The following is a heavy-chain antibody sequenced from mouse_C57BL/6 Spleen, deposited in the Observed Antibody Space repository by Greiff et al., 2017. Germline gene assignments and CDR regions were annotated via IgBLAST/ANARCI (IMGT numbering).Heavy chain of an antibody. CDR3: ARAGYGSSYGYCDV. J-gene: IGHJ1*03. D-gene: IGHD1-1*01. Sequence: VQLQQSGAELVRPGASVKLSCKASGYTFTDYYINWVKQRPGQGLEWIARIYPGSGNTYYNEKFKGKATLTAEKSSSTAYMQLSSLTSEDSAVYFCARAGYGSSYGYCDVWGTGTTVTVSS. CDR1: GYTFTDYY. CDR2: IYPGSGNT. V-gene: IGHV1-76*01.